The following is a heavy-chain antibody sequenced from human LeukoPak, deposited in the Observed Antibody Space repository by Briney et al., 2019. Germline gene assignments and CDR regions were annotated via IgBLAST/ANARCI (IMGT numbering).Heavy chain of an antibody. CDR2: IYHSGNT. V-gene: IGHV4-59*08. CDR3: ARSIIVVVAAGALDI. D-gene: IGHD2-21*02. CDR1: GGSISSYY. J-gene: IGHJ3*02. Sequence: SETLSLTCTVSGGSISSYYWSWIRQPPGKGLEWIGYIYHSGNTNSNPSLKSRVTMSVDTTKNQFSLKLSSVTAADTAVYYCARSIIVVVAAGALDIWGQGTMVTVSS.